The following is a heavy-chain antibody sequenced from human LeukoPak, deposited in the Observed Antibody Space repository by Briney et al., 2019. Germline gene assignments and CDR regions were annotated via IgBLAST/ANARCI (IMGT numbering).Heavy chain of an antibody. CDR1: GGSISSSNW. J-gene: IGHJ5*02. D-gene: IGHD3-10*01. CDR2: IYHSGST. V-gene: IGHV4-4*02. Sequence: PSETLSLTCAVSGGSISSSNWWSWVRQPPGKGLEWIGEIYHSGSTNYNPSLKSRVTISVDKSKNQFSLKLSSVTAADTAVYYCARDYGSGSREFDPWGQGTLVTVSS. CDR3: ARDYGSGSREFDP.